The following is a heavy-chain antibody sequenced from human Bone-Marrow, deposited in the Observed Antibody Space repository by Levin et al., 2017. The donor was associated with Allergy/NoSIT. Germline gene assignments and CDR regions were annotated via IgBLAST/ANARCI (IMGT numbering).Heavy chain of an antibody. V-gene: IGHV4-30-4*01. D-gene: IGHD3-3*01. Sequence: SQTLSLPCNVSCGSIRSGYNYWNWIRQPPGKGLEWIGHISFSGSTDYNPSLESRVFISVETSKNQFSLRVSSVTAADTAVYYCARSEMELRFSEWQYYHHYGMDVWGQGTTVTVSS. CDR2: ISFSGST. CDR1: CGSIRSGYNY. J-gene: IGHJ6*02. CDR3: ARSEMELRFSEWQYYHHYGMDV.